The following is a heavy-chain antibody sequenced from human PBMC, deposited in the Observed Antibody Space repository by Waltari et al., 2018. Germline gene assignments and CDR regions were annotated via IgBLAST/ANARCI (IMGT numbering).Heavy chain of an antibody. Sequence: QVQLVQSGAEVKKPLASVKVSCKASGYTFTRYDINWVRQATGQGIEWMGWMNPNSGNTGYAKKFQGRITMTRNTSISTAHMGLSGLTSEDTAVYYCARGIASAGRPAGHYYYYMDVWGKGTTVTVSS. D-gene: IGHD6-13*01. V-gene: IGHV1-8*01. J-gene: IGHJ6*03. CDR1: GYTFTRYD. CDR2: MNPNSGNT. CDR3: ARGIASAGRPAGHYYYYMDV.